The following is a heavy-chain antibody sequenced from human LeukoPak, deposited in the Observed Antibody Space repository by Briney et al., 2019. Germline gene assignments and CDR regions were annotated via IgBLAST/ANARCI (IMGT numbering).Heavy chain of an antibody. CDR1: GDSISSYY. Sequence: SETLSLTCTVSGDSISSYYWSWIRQPAGKGLEWIGRIYASGSTNYNPSLKSRVTMSIDTSKNQFSLKLNSVTAADTAVYYCARGSGWYPAYWGQGTLVTVSS. CDR2: IYASGST. J-gene: IGHJ4*02. V-gene: IGHV4-4*07. D-gene: IGHD6-19*01. CDR3: ARGSGWYPAY.